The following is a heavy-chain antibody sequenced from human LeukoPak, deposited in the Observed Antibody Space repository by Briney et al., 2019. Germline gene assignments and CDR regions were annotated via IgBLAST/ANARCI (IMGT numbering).Heavy chain of an antibody. CDR2: ISYSGVVK. Sequence: PGTSLRLSCTASGYTFSDYGMHWVRQAPGKGLEWLPVISYSGVVKFYADSVKGRFTISRDTAKNTLYLQMNNLRDEDTAVYYCARDPMALDFWGRGTLVTVSS. V-gene: IGHV3-33*08. J-gene: IGHJ4*02. CDR1: GYTFSDYG. D-gene: IGHD3-10*01. CDR3: ARDPMALDF.